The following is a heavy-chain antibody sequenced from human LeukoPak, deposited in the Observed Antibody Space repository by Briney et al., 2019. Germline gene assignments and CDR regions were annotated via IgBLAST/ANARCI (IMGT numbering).Heavy chain of an antibody. D-gene: IGHD1-26*01. Sequence: PGGSLRLSCAASGFTFSRYWMHWVRQAPGKGLVWVSCIKSDGSSTSIADSAKGRFTISRDNAKNIVYLQMNSLRAEDTAVYYCVRDNRSYDFDYWGQGTLVTVSS. CDR2: IKSDGSST. J-gene: IGHJ4*02. V-gene: IGHV3-74*01. CDR1: GFTFSRYW. CDR3: VRDNRSYDFDY.